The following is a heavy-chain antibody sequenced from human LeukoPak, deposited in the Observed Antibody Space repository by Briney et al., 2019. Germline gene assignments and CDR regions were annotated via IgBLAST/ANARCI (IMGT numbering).Heavy chain of an antibody. D-gene: IGHD2-2*01. CDR2: INPNSGGT. CDR3: ARQLPSFIVVVPAADFDY. CDR1: GYTFTGYY. V-gene: IGHV1-2*06. J-gene: IGHJ4*02. Sequence: ASVKVSCKASGYTFTGYYMHWVRQAPGQGLEWMGRINPNSGGTNYAQKFQGRVTMTRDTSISTAYMELSRLRSGDTAVYYCARQLPSFIVVVPAADFDYWGQGTLVTVSS.